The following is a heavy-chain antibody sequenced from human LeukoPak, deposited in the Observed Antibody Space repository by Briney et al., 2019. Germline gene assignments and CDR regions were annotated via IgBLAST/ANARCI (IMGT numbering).Heavy chain of an antibody. J-gene: IGHJ4*02. CDR1: GFTFGDYA. CDR2: IKSNSDGGTT. Sequence: GGSLRLSCTASGFTFGDYAMSWVRQAPGTGLEWVGRIKSNSDGGTTDYAAPVRGRFTISRDDSRNTLYLQMNSLKSEDTAVYYCTTDLSAVAGTFDYWGQGTLVTVSS. CDR3: TTDLSAVAGTFDY. D-gene: IGHD6-19*01. V-gene: IGHV3-15*01.